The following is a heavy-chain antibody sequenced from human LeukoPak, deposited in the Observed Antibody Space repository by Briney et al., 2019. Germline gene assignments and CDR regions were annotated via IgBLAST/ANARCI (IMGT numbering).Heavy chain of an antibody. V-gene: IGHV4-34*01. Sequence: PSETLSLTCAVYGGSSSGYYWSWIRQPPGKGLEWIGEINHSGSTNYNPSLKSRVTISVDTSKNQFSLKLSSVTAADTAVYYCARPRTGYSSSWNDYWGQGTLVTVSS. CDR2: INHSGST. CDR3: ARPRTGYSSSWNDY. J-gene: IGHJ4*02. CDR1: GGSSSGYY. D-gene: IGHD6-13*01.